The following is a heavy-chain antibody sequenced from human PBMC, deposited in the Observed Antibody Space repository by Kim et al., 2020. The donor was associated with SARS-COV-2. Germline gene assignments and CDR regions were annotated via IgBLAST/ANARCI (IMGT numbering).Heavy chain of an antibody. J-gene: IGHJ4*02. Sequence: GGSLRLSCEASGFTFSSYGMHWVRQAPGKGLEWVAVIWYDGSNKYYADSVKGRFTISRDNSKNTLHLQMNSLRAEDTAVYYCERETYGAYYFDYWGQGTLVTVSS. CDR3: ERETYGAYYFDY. V-gene: IGHV3-33*01. D-gene: IGHD1-26*01. CDR2: IWYDGSNK. CDR1: GFTFSSYG.